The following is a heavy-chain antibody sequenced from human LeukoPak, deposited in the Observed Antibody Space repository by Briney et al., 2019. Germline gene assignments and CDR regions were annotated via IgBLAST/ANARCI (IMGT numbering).Heavy chain of an antibody. V-gene: IGHV1-2*06. Sequence: GASVKVSCKTSGYTFSGYFIRWIRQAPGQGLEWMGRINPTTGGTNYAQKFQGRVTMTSDSSIRSAYMDLSRLSLDDSAVYYCALGGSSDLEWLVDYFDHWGQGSLVLVSS. CDR1: GYTFSGYF. CDR3: ALGGSSDLEWLVDYFDH. J-gene: IGHJ4*02. D-gene: IGHD3-3*01. CDR2: INPTTGGT.